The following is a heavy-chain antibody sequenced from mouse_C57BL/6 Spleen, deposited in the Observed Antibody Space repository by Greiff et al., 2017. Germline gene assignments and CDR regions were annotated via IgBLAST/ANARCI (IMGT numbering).Heavy chain of an antibody. CDR2: IDPENGDT. D-gene: IGHD2-5*01. J-gene: IGHJ2*01. CDR3: TTRVYSNYFDY. Sequence: EVKLVESGAELVRPGASVKLSCTASGFNIKDDYMHWVKQRPEQGLEWIGWIDPENGDTEYASKFQGKATITADTSSNTAYLQLSSLTSEDTAVYYCTTRVYSNYFDYWGQGTTLTVSS. V-gene: IGHV14-4*01. CDR1: GFNIKDDY.